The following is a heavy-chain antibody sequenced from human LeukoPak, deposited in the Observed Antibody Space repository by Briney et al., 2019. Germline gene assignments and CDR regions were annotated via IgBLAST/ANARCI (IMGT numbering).Heavy chain of an antibody. J-gene: IGHJ6*02. CDR3: ARFQSSSSWDYYYGLDV. Sequence: SETLSLTCAVYGGSFSGYYWGWIRQPPGKGLEWIGSIYYSGSTYYNPSLKSRVTISVDTSKNQVSLKLSSVTAADTAVYYCARFQSSSSWDYYYGLDVWGQGTTVTVSS. V-gene: IGHV4-34*01. CDR2: IYYSGST. D-gene: IGHD2-2*01. CDR1: GGSFSGYY.